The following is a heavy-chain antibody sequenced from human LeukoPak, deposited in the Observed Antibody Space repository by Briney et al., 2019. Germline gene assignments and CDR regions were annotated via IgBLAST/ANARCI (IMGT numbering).Heavy chain of an antibody. CDR1: GGSISGYY. V-gene: IGHV4-31*03. J-gene: IGHJ5*02. D-gene: IGHD3-10*01. CDR2: IYYSGST. Sequence: PSETLSLTCTVSGGSISGYYWSWIRQHPGKGLEWIGYIYYSGSTYYNPSLKSRVTISVDTSKNQFSLKLSSVTAADTAVYYCARDRYGSGSYYTHNWFDPWGQGTLVTVSS. CDR3: ARDRYGSGSYYTHNWFDP.